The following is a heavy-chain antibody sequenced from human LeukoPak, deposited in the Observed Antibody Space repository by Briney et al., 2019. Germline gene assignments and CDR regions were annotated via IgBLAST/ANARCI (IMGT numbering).Heavy chain of an antibody. D-gene: IGHD1-20*01. CDR3: ARDITPITRGDAFDI. Sequence: ASVKVSCKASGYTFTDYYLHWVRQAPGQGLEWMGWINLNSGGTNYAQKFQGWVTMTRDTSINTAYMELNRLRSDDTAVYYCARDITPITRGDAFDIWGQGTMVTVSS. J-gene: IGHJ3*02. CDR2: INLNSGGT. V-gene: IGHV1-2*04. CDR1: GYTFTDYY.